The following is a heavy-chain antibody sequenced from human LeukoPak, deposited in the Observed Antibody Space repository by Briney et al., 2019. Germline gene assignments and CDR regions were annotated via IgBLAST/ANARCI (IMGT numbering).Heavy chain of an antibody. V-gene: IGHV1-2*02. CDR2: INPNSGGT. CDR1: GGTFSSYT. CDR3: AREAMYYYGSGSLEAGNI. Sequence: ASVKVSCKASGGTFSSYTISWVRQAPGQGLEWMGWINPNSGGTNYAQKFQGRVTMTRDTSISTAYMELSRLRSDDTAVYYCAREAMYYYGSGSLEAGNIWGQGTMVTVSS. D-gene: IGHD3-10*01. J-gene: IGHJ3*02.